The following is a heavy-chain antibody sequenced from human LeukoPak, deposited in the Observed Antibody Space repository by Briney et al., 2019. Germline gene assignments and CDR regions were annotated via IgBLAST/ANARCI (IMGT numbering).Heavy chain of an antibody. CDR2: ISVGGGDT. CDR1: GFTFSSYA. V-gene: IGHV3-23*01. CDR3: AKLNLGEMAYFDS. Sequence: GGSLRLSCAASGFTFSSYAMSWVRQAPGKGLGWVSSISVGGGDTFTADSVKGRFTITRENSKNTLYLQMMGLRVEDTAIYYCAKLNLGEMAYFDSWGQGILVTVSS. D-gene: IGHD2-21*01. J-gene: IGHJ4*02.